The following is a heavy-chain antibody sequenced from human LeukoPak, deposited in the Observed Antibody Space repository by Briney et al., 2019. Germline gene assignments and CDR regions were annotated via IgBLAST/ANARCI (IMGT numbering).Heavy chain of an antibody. D-gene: IGHD3-10*01. J-gene: IGHJ4*02. CDR3: ARGTLKFGELSSFGY. V-gene: IGHV4-59*01. CDR1: GGSMSSYY. CDR2: IYYSGST. Sequence: SETLSLTCTVSGGSMSSYYWSWIRQPPGKGLEWIGYIYYSGSTNYNPSLKSRVTISLDTSKIQFSLKLSSVTAADTAVYFCARGTLKFGELSSFGYWGQGTLVTVSS.